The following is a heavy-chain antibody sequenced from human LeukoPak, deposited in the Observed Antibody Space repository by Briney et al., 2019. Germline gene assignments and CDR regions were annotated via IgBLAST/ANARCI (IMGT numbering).Heavy chain of an antibody. Sequence: GGSLRLSCASSGFTVSSNYMGWVRQAPGKGLEWVSVIYSGGSTYYADSVKGRFTISRDNSKNTLYLQMNSLRAEDTAVYYCAREMLAAVAAQSWGQGTLVTVSS. CDR2: IYSGGST. CDR1: GFTVSSNY. V-gene: IGHV3-66*01. CDR3: AREMLAAVAAQS. D-gene: IGHD6-19*01. J-gene: IGHJ5*02.